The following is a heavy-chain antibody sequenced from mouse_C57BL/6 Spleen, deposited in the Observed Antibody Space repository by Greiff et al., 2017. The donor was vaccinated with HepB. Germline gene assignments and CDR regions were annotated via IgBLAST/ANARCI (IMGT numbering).Heavy chain of an antibody. V-gene: IGHV5-17*01. J-gene: IGHJ2*01. Sequence: EVKLMESGGGLVKPGGSLKLSCAASGFTFSDYGMHWVRQAPEKGLEWVAYISSGSSTIYYADTVKGRFTISRDNAKNTLFLQMTSLRSEDTAMYYCARSHYSNYFDYWGQGTTLTVSS. CDR2: ISSGSSTI. CDR1: GFTFSDYG. D-gene: IGHD2-5*01. CDR3: ARSHYSNYFDY.